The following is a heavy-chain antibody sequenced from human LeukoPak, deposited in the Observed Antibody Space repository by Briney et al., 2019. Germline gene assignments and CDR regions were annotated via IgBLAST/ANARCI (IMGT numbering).Heavy chain of an antibody. CDR1: GDSVSSNSAA. V-gene: IGHV6-1*01. CDR2: TYYRSKWHS. J-gene: IGHJ4*02. Sequence: SQTLSLTCAISGDSVSSNSAAWNWIRQSPPRGLEWLGRTYYRSKWHSYYAPSVKSRITINPDTSKNQFSLQLKSVTPEDTAVYYCARMVGLVSDFWGQGTLATVSS. CDR3: ARMVGLVSDF. D-gene: IGHD3-10*01.